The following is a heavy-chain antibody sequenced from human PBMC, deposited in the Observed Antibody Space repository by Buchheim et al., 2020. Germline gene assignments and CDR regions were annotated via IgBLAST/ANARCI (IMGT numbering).Heavy chain of an antibody. V-gene: IGHV3-23*01. Sequence: EVQLLESGGGLVQPGGSLRLSCAASGFTFSSYTLNWVRQAPGKGLEWVSAISGSGSGTFYADSVKGRFTISRDNSKNTLFIQMNSLRGEDTAVYYCAKSIVSTKNMDVWGQGTT. J-gene: IGHJ6*02. CDR1: GFTFSSYT. CDR2: ISGSGSGT. D-gene: IGHD2-2*01. CDR3: AKSIVSTKNMDV.